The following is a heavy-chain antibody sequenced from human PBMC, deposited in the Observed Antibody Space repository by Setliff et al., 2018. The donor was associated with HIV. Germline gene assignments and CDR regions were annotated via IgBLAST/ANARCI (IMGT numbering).Heavy chain of an antibody. D-gene: IGHD3-16*02. J-gene: IGHJ6*03. Sequence: PSETLSLTCSVSGVSISGPIGITYYWDWLRQPPGKGLEWIGNIHYSRGSSYNASLKSRVTISLDTSKNHFSLKLTSVTAADTAVYYCARGRDYVWGSYRPRRYYYYNMDVWGKGTTVTVSS. CDR2: IHYSRGS. V-gene: IGHV4-39*02. CDR3: ARGRDYVWGSYRPRRYYYYNMDV. CDR1: GVSISGPIGITYY.